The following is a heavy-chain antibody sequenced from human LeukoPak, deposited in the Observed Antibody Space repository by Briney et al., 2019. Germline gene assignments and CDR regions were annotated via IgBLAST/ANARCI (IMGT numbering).Heavy chain of an antibody. CDR3: AKGIAAAGYFDY. J-gene: IGHJ4*02. Sequence: GGSLRLSRAASGFTFDDYAMHWVRQAPGKGLEWVSLISGDGGSTYYADSVKGRFTISRDNSKNSLYLQMNSLRTEDTALYYCAKGIAAAGYFDYWGQGTLVTVSS. CDR2: ISGDGGST. D-gene: IGHD6-13*01. V-gene: IGHV3-43*02. CDR1: GFTFDDYA.